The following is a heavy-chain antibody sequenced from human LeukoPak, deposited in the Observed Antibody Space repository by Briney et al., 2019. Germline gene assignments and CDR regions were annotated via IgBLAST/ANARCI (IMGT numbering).Heavy chain of an antibody. CDR2: VDPEDGET. J-gene: IGHJ4*02. CDR1: GYTFTDYY. Sequence: GASVKISCKASGYTFTDYYMHWVQQAPGKGLEWMGRVDPEDGETIYAEKFQGRVTITADTSTDTAYMELSSLRSEDTAVYYCATEGSSWYVPLDYWGQGTLVTVSS. V-gene: IGHV1-69-2*01. CDR3: ATEGSSWYVPLDY. D-gene: IGHD6-13*01.